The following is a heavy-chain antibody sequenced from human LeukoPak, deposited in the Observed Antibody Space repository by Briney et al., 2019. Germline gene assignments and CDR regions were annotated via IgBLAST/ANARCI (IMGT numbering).Heavy chain of an antibody. CDR2: IWYDGNNK. D-gene: IGHD6-19*01. CDR3: VRAPSSSGWAFDY. J-gene: IGHJ4*02. V-gene: IGHV3-33*01. Sequence: PGGSLRLSCAASGCTFSTYAMHWVRQAPGKGLEGVAMIWYDGNNKHYADSVKGRFTISRDNSKNTLDLQMNSLRADDTAVYYCVRAPSSSGWAFDYWGQGTLVTVSS. CDR1: GCTFSTYA.